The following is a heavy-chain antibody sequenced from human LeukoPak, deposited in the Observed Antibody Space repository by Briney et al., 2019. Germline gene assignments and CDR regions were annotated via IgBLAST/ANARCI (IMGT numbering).Heavy chain of an antibody. V-gene: IGHV3-21*04. Sequence: GGSLRLSCAASGFTFSSYEMNWVRQAPGKGLEWVSSISSSSSYIYYADSVKGRFTISRDNAKNSLYLQMNSLRAEDTAVYYCARSIAVAGYDYFDYWGQGTLVTVSS. J-gene: IGHJ4*02. CDR3: ARSIAVAGYDYFDY. D-gene: IGHD6-19*01. CDR1: GFTFSSYE. CDR2: ISSSSSYI.